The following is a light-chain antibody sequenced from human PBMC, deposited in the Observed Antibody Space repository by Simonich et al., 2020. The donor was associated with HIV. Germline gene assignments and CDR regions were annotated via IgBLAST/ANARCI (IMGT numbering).Light chain of an antibody. CDR1: QSVYSY. Sequence: EIVLTQSPATLSLSPGERATLSCRASQSVYSYLAGYQQKPGQAPRLLIYDASNRATGIPARFSGSGSGTDFTLTISSLEPEDFAVYYCQQRYSWPPLTFGGGTNVEI. V-gene: IGKV3-11*01. CDR2: DAS. CDR3: QQRYSWPPLT. J-gene: IGKJ4*01.